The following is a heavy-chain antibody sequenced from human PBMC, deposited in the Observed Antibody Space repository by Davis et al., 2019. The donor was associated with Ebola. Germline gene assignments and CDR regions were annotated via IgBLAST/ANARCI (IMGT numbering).Heavy chain of an antibody. CDR1: GFTFSSYE. J-gene: IGHJ4*02. CDR2: ISSSGSTI. CDR3: ARVPPHSSSWYLDY. Sequence: PGGSLRLSCAASGFTFSSYEMNWVRQAPGKGLEWVSYISSSGSTIYYADSVKGRFTISRDNAKNSLYLQMNSLRAEDTAVYYCARVPPHSSSWYLDYWGQGTLVTVSS. V-gene: IGHV3-48*03. D-gene: IGHD6-13*01.